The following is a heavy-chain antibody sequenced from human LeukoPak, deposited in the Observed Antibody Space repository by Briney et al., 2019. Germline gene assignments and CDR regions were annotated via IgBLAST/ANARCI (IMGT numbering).Heavy chain of an antibody. Sequence: SETLSLTCTVSGGSISNSYWSWIRQLPGKGLEWIGYIYSGSTKYNPSLKSRVTISEDTSKNQISLKMTPVAAADTAVYYCASVPALWGQGVLVTVSS. CDR2: IYSGST. CDR1: GGSISNSY. CDR3: ASVPAL. V-gene: IGHV4-59*08. J-gene: IGHJ4*02.